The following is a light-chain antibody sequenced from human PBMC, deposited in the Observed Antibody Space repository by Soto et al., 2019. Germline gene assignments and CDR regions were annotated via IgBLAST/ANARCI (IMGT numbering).Light chain of an antibody. V-gene: IGLV2-14*03. Sequence: QSVLTQPASVSGSPGQSITISCTGSSSDVGGYKYVSWYQQHPGKAPKLMIYDVSNRPSGVSNRFSGSKSGNTASLTISGLQAGDEADYYCSSYTSSGTLVLFGGGTKLTVL. CDR2: DVS. CDR3: SSYTSSGTLVL. J-gene: IGLJ2*01. CDR1: SSDVGGYKY.